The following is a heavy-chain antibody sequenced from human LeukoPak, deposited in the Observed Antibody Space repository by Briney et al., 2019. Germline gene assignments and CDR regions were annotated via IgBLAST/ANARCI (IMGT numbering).Heavy chain of an antibody. CDR3: ARLTMVRGVLYYYYYMDV. V-gene: IGHV4-61*02. D-gene: IGHD3-10*01. CDR1: GGSISSGSYY. Sequence: SETLSLTCTVSGGSISSGSYYWSWIRQPAGKGLEWIGRIYTSGSTNYNPSLKSRVTISVDTSKNQFSLKLSSVTAADTAVYYCARLTMVRGVLYYYYYMDVWGKGTTVTISS. J-gene: IGHJ6*03. CDR2: IYTSGST.